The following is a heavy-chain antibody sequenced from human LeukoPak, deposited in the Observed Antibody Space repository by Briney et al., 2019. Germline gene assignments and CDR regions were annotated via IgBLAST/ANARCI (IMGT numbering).Heavy chain of an antibody. CDR1: GYSISSGYY. V-gene: IGHV4-38-2*02. CDR2: IYHSGST. Sequence: SETLSLTCTVSGYSISSGYYWGWIRQPPGKGLEWIGSIYHSGSTYYNPSLKSRVTISVDTSKNQFSLKPSSVTAADTAVYYCARLPPRGRNDAFDIWGQGTMVTVSS. J-gene: IGHJ3*02. D-gene: IGHD3-10*01. CDR3: ARLPPRGRNDAFDI.